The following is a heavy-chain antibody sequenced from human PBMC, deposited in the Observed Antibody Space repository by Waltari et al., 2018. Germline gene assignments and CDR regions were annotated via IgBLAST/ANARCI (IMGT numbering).Heavy chain of an antibody. J-gene: IGHJ4*02. CDR2: IIPILGIA. D-gene: IGHD3-10*01. V-gene: IGHV1-69*08. CDR1: GATFSSYT. Sequence: QVQLVQSGAEVKKPGSSVKVSCKASGATFSSYTIRWVRQAPGQGLEGMGRIIPILGIANDAQKFQGRVTITADKSTSTAYMELSSLRSEDTAVYYCARDYGSPWYGSGSFDYWGQGTLVTVSS. CDR3: ARDYGSPWYGSGSFDY.